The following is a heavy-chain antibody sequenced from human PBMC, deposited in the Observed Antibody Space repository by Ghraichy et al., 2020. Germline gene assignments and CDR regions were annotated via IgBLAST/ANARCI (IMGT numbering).Heavy chain of an antibody. Sequence: GGSLRLSCAASGFAFNCCPMSWVRQAPGKGLGWVSYIDTTTRRIYYADSVRGRFTVSRDDAKNSAYLQMNSLRDEDTAIYYCARDYDWTLDSWGQRVLVSVCS. V-gene: IGHV3-48*02. J-gene: IGHJ4*02. CDR2: IDTTTRRI. CDR1: GFAFNCCP. D-gene: IGHD1-1*01. CDR3: ARDYDWTLDS.